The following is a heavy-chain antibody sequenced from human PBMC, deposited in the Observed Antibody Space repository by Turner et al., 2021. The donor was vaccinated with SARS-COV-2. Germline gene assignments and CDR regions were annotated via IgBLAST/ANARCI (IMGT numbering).Heavy chain of an antibody. V-gene: IGHV4-39*01. J-gene: IGHJ3*02. CDR3: GRHALEMNTIRDPFDI. CDR2: ISNRGRT. CDR1: GGSFPSSSYY. Sequence: QLQLPESGPGLVQPSETLSLTCPVSGGSFPSSSYYWGWIRQPPGKGLEWIGSISNRGRTYQNPTRKSRVTISGETSKNQFSLKLISVTAADTAVYYCGRHALEMNTIRDPFDIWGQGKMVTISS. D-gene: IGHD1-1*01.